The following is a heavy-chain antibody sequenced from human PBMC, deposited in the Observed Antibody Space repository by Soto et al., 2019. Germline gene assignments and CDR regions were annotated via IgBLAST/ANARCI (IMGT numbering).Heavy chain of an antibody. Sequence: SATRSLTCTVSGGSISSGGYYWSWIRQHPGKGLEWIGYIYYIGSTYYNPSLKSRVTISVDTSKNQFSLKLSSVTAADTAVYYCCRLGKSSSSGSGMDVWGQGTTVTVSS. J-gene: IGHJ6*02. CDR2: IYYIGST. V-gene: IGHV4-31*03. CDR1: GGSISSGGYY. D-gene: IGHD6-6*01. CDR3: CRLGKSSSSGSGMDV.